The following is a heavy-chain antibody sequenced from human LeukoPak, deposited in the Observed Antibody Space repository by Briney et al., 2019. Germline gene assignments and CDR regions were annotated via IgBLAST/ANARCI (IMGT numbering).Heavy chain of an antibody. CDR3: ARAVLYGDSIDY. J-gene: IGHJ4*02. D-gene: IGHD4-17*01. Sequence: SETLSLTCTVSGGSISSYNWSWLRKPPGQGLEWIGYIYYSGSTNYNPSLKSRVTISVDTSKNQFSLKLSSVTAADTAVYYCARAVLYGDSIDYWGQGTLVSVFS. CDR1: GGSISSYN. CDR2: IYYSGST. V-gene: IGHV4-59*08.